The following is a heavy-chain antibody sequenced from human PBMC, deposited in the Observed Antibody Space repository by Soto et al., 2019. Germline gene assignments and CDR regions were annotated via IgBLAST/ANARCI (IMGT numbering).Heavy chain of an antibody. Sequence: SETLSLTCTVSGGSISSGDYYWSWIRQPPGKGLEWIGYIYYSGSTYYNPSLKSRVTISVDTSKNQFSLKLSSVTAVDTAVYYCARGDSSGYYYGYPGAFDIWGQGTMVTVSS. CDR1: GGSISSGDYY. D-gene: IGHD3-22*01. V-gene: IGHV4-30-4*01. J-gene: IGHJ3*02. CDR2: IYYSGST. CDR3: ARGDSSGYYYGYPGAFDI.